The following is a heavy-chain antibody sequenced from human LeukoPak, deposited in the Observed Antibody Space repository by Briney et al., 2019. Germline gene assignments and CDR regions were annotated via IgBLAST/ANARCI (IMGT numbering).Heavy chain of an antibody. CDR2: INHSGST. J-gene: IGHJ4*02. Sequence: SETLSLTCTVPGGSISSYYWSWIRQPPGKGLEWIGEINHSGSTNYNPSLKSRVTISVDTSKNQFSLKLSSVTAADTAVYYCARGYHGSDYFDYWGQGTLVTVSS. D-gene: IGHD2-2*01. CDR1: GGSISSYY. CDR3: ARGYHGSDYFDY. V-gene: IGHV4-34*01.